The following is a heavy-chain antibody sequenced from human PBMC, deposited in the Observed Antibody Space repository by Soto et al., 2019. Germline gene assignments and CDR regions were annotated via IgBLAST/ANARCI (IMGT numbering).Heavy chain of an antibody. CDR3: ARGDRSGWYVDH. CDR2: INPGGGTT. CDR1: GYSFTSYY. V-gene: IGHV1-46*01. J-gene: IGHJ4*02. Sequence: ASVKVSCKASGYSFTSYYMNWVRQAPGQGLEWMGIINPGGGTTSYAQNFQDRVTMTRDTSTSTVYMELSSLRSEDTAIYYCARGDRSGWYVDHWGQGTLLTVSS. D-gene: IGHD6-13*01.